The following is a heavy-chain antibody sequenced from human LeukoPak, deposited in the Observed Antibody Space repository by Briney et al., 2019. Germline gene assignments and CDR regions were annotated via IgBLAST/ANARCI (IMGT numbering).Heavy chain of an antibody. CDR1: VGTCTSYA. V-gene: IGHV1-69*01. D-gene: IGHD3-10*01. CDR3: ARDVGSITMVRGLYTRWGPFDP. CDR2: IIPIFGKG. J-gene: IGHJ5*02. Sequence: SVTVSRKSSVGTCTSYAISWVRQAPGQGLEWMGGIIPIFGKGNYAQKFQGRVTITADESTSTAYMELSSLRSEDAAVLYCARDVGSITMVRGLYTRWGPFDPWGQGTLVTVSS.